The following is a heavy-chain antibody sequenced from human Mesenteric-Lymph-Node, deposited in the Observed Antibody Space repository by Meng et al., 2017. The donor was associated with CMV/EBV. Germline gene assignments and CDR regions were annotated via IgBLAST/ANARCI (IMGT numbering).Heavy chain of an antibody. CDR1: GGTFSSYA. Sequence: ASVKVSCKASGGTFSSYAISWVRQAPGQGLEWVGWISAHNGMTIYDQKLQDRVTMTTDTSTSTAYMELRSLRSDDTAVYYCVKERSNWLEDWGQGTVVTVSS. CDR2: ISAHNGMT. J-gene: IGHJ4*02. CDR3: VKERSNWLED. D-gene: IGHD1-20*01. V-gene: IGHV1-18*01.